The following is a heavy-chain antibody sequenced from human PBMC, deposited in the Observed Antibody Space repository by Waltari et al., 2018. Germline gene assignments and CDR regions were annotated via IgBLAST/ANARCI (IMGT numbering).Heavy chain of an antibody. D-gene: IGHD3-10*01. J-gene: IGHJ4*02. CDR3: AKDQYTSSRRGFDS. Sequence: EVQLSESGGGLVQPGGSLRLSCAASGFNLRCSALSWVRQAPGKGLEWVSTISGSAGSTYYADSVKGRFTISRDISKNTLFLQMNSLRAEDTALYSCAKDQYTSSRRGFDSWGQGTLVTVSS. CDR1: GFNLRCSA. CDR2: ISGSAGST. V-gene: IGHV3-23*01.